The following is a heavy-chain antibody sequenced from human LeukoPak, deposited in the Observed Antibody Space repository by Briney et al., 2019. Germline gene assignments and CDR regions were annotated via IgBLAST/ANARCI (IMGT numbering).Heavy chain of an antibody. D-gene: IGHD6-25*01. Sequence: GGSLRLSCAASGFTFSSYSMNWVRQAPGKGLEWVSSITSSSGYIYYADSVKGRFTISRDNAKKSLYLQMNSLRAEDTAVYYCAREISSSGSLDYWGQGTLVTVSS. CDR1: GFTFSSYS. V-gene: IGHV3-21*01. CDR2: ITSSSGYI. J-gene: IGHJ4*02. CDR3: AREISSSGSLDY.